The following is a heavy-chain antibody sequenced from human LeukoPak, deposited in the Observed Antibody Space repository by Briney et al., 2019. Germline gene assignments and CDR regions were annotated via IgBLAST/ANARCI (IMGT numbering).Heavy chain of an antibody. CDR1: GSTFSNYA. Sequence: GGSLRLSCAASGSTFSNYAMSWVRQAPGKGLEWVSVISGSGGNTYYADSVEGRFTISRDNSKNTLYLQMNSVRADDTAVYYCAKALTGYYKFDYWGQGTLVTVSS. CDR2: ISGSGGNT. D-gene: IGHD3-9*01. J-gene: IGHJ4*02. V-gene: IGHV3-23*01. CDR3: AKALTGYYKFDY.